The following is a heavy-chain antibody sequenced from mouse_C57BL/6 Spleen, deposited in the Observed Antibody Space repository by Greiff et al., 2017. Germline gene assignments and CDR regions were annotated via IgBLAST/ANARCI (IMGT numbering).Heavy chain of an antibody. CDR1: GYTFTSYW. CDR2: IYPGSGST. V-gene: IGHV1-55*01. CDR3: ARRGAITTVVSPYAMDY. D-gene: IGHD1-1*01. Sequence: VQLQQSGAELVKPGASVKMSCKASGYTFTSYWITWVKQRPGQGLEWIGDIYPGSGSTNYNEKFKSKATLTVDTSSSTAYMQLSSLTSEDSAVYYCARRGAITTVVSPYAMDYWGQGTSVTVSS. J-gene: IGHJ4*01.